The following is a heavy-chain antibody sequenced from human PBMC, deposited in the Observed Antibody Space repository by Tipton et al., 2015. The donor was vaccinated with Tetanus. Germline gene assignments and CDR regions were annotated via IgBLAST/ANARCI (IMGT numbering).Heavy chain of an antibody. CDR2: IKQDGSEK. J-gene: IGHJ4*02. D-gene: IGHD3-10*01. CDR1: GFTFGSYW. Sequence: SLRLSCAASGFTFGSYWMSWVRQAPGKGLEWVANIKQDGSEKNYVDSVKGRFTISRDNAKNSLYLQMNSLRAEDTAVYYCARDYRGVFDYWGQGTLVTVSS. CDR3: ARDYRGVFDY. V-gene: IGHV3-7*01.